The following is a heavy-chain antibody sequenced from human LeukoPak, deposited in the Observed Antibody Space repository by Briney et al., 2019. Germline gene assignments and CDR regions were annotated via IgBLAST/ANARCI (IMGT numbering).Heavy chain of an antibody. CDR1: GGTFSSYA. CDR2: IIPIFGTA. D-gene: IGHD5-12*01. CDR3: ASTDMVMGYYFDY. V-gene: IGHV1-69*05. J-gene: IGHJ4*02. Sequence: SVKVSCKASGGTFSSYAISWVRQAPGQGLEWMGRIIPIFGTATYAQKFQGRVTITTDESTSTAYMELSSLRSEATAVYYCASTDMVMGYYFDYWGQGTLVTVSS.